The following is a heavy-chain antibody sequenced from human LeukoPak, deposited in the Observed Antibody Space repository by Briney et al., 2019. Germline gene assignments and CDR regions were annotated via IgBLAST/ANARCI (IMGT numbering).Heavy chain of an antibody. CDR2: IYYSGST. J-gene: IGHJ2*01. V-gene: IGHV4-59*01. D-gene: IGHD6-13*01. Sequence: PSETLSLTCTVSGGSISSYYWSWIRQPPGKGLEWIGYIYYSGSTNYNPSLKSRVTISADTSKNQFSLKLSSVTAADTAVYYCARVIAAAPGYWYFDLWGQGTLVTVSS. CDR3: ARVIAAAPGYWYFDL. CDR1: GGSISSYY.